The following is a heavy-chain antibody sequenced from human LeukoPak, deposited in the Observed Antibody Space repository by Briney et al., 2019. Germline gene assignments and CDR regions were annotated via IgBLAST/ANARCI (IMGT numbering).Heavy chain of an antibody. CDR1: GYTFTGYY. Sequence: ASVKVSCKASGYTFTGYYMHWVRQAPEQGLEWMGWINPNSGGTNYAQKFQGRVTMTRDTSISTAYMELSRLRSDDTAVYYCARAVRIAVAYDAFDIWGQGTMVTVSS. V-gene: IGHV1-2*02. J-gene: IGHJ3*02. CDR2: INPNSGGT. D-gene: IGHD6-19*01. CDR3: ARAVRIAVAYDAFDI.